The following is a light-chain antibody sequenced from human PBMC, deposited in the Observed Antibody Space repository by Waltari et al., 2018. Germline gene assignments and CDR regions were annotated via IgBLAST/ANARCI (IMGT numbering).Light chain of an antibody. CDR1: SSNIGSNT. Sequence: QSVLTQPPSASGTPGQSVTISCSGSSSNIGSNTVHWYQQLPGTAPKLLIYSNNQRPSGVPDRFSGSKSGTSASLAISGLQSEDEADYYCAAWDDSLNGPVFGGGTKLTVL. CDR2: SNN. V-gene: IGLV1-44*01. CDR3: AAWDDSLNGPV. J-gene: IGLJ2*01.